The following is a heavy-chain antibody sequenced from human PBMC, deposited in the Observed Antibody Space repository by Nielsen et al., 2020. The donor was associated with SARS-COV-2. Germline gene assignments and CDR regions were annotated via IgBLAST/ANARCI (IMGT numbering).Heavy chain of an antibody. CDR1: GFTFSSYA. CDR2: ISYDGSNR. Sequence: GGSLRLSCAASGFTFSSYAMHWVRQAPGKGLEWVAVISYDGSNRYYADSVKGRFTISRDNSKNTLYLQMNSLRAEDTAVYYCAKTRFGSSWYYFDYWGQGTLVTVSS. D-gene: IGHD6-13*01. J-gene: IGHJ4*02. CDR3: AKTRFGSSWYYFDY. V-gene: IGHV3-30-3*02.